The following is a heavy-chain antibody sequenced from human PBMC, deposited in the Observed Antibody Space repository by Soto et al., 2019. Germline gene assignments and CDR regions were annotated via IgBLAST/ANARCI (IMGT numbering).Heavy chain of an antibody. CDR1: GFTFYNYA. Sequence: QVQLVESGGGVVQPGTSLRLSCAASGFTFYNYALHWVRRAPGKGLEWVAVISYDGSIKYYADSVKGRFTISRDNSKNTLYLTLNSQKAENMGIYHCARGHTANAAMVTGQFDYWGQGTLVTVSS. D-gene: IGHD5-18*01. J-gene: IGHJ4*02. CDR2: ISYDGSIK. V-gene: IGHV3-30-3*01. CDR3: ARGHTANAAMVTGQFDY.